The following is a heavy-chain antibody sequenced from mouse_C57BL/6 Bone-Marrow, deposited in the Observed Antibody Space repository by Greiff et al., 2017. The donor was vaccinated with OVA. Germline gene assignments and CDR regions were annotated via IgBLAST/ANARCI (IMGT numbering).Heavy chain of an antibody. J-gene: IGHJ4*01. CDR3: ARPNSSGDYYAMDY. Sequence: DVHLVESGGGLVKPGGSLKLSCAASGFTFSDYGMHWVRQAPEKGLEWVAYISSGSSTIYYADTVKGRFPISRDNAKNTLFLQMTSLRSEDTAMYYGARPNSSGDYYAMDYWGQGTSVTVSS. V-gene: IGHV5-17*01. CDR1: GFTFSDYG. CDR2: ISSGSSTI. D-gene: IGHD3-2*02.